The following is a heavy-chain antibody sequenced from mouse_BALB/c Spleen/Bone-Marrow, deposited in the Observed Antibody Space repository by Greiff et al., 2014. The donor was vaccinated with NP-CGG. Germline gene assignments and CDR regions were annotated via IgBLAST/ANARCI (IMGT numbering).Heavy chain of an antibody. J-gene: IGHJ3*01. V-gene: IGHV1-4*01. CDR3: AREVYGKPFAY. D-gene: IGHD2-1*01. CDR1: GYTFTSYT. Sequence: VKLQESGAELARPGASVKMSCKASGYTFTSYTMHWVKQRPGQGLEWIGYINPSSGYTNYNQKFKDKATLTADKSSSTAYMQLSSLTSEDSAVYYCAREVYGKPFAYWAKGLWSRSLQ. CDR2: INPSSGYT.